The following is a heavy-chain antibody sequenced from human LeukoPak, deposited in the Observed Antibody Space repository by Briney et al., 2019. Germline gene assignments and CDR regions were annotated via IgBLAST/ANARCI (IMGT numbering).Heavy chain of an antibody. J-gene: IGHJ4*02. CDR2: IIPIFGTA. V-gene: IGHV1-69*05. Sequence: GASVKVSCKASGGTFISYAISWVRQAPGQGLEWMGRIIPIFGTANYAQKFQGRVAITTDESTSTAYMELSSLRSEDTAVYYCARSPMGDYDSSGYYWGQGTLVTVSS. CDR3: ARSPMGDYDSSGYY. CDR1: GGTFISYA. D-gene: IGHD3-22*01.